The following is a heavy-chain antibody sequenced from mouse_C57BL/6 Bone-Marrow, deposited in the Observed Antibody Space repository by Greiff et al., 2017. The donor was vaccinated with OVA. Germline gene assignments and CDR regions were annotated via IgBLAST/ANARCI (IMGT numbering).Heavy chain of an antibody. CDR2: INPNNGGT. CDR3: ARRGITTVRFAD. J-gene: IGHJ3*01. D-gene: IGHD1-1*01. Sequence: EVQLQQSGPELVKPGASVKISCKASGYTFTDYYMNWVKQSHGKSLEWIGDINPNNGGTSYNQKFKGKATLTVDKSSSTAYMELRSLTSEDSAVYYCARRGITTVRFADWGQGTLVTVSA. V-gene: IGHV1-26*01. CDR1: GYTFTDYY.